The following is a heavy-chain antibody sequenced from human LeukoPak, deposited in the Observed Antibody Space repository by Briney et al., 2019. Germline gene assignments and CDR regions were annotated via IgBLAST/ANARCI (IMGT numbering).Heavy chain of an antibody. CDR3: ARDGGVDYDILTGYYNVRGGFDY. J-gene: IGHJ4*02. V-gene: IGHV4-4*07. CDR1: GCSISSYY. D-gene: IGHD3-9*01. Sequence: SETLSLTCTVSGCSISSYYWSWIRQPAGKGLEWIGRIYTSGSTDYNPYLKSRVTMSVDTSKNQFSLKLSSVTAADTAVYYCARDGGVDYDILTGYYNVRGGFDYWGQGTLVTVSS. CDR2: IYTSGST.